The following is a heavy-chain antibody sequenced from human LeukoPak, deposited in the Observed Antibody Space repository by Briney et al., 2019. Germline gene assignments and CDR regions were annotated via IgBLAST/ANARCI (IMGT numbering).Heavy chain of an antibody. Sequence: GGSLRLSWAASGFTFSSYWMSWVRQAPGKGLEWVANIKQDGSEKYYVDSVKGRFTISRDNSKNTLYLQMNSLRAEDTAVYYCARDGGVRLGSYCGGDCYLDWGQGTLVTVSS. J-gene: IGHJ4*02. CDR2: IKQDGSEK. CDR3: ARDGGVRLGSYCGGDCYLD. CDR1: GFTFSSYW. V-gene: IGHV3-7*01. D-gene: IGHD2-21*01.